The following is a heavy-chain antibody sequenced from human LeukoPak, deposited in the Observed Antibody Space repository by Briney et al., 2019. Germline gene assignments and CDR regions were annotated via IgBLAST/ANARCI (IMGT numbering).Heavy chain of an antibody. V-gene: IGHV3-23*01. CDR1: GFTFYNYA. Sequence: GGSLRLSCAASGFTFYNYAMNWVRQAPGKGLEWVSSISGGGETTYYADSAKGRFTISRDNSQNTLYLQMNSLRAEDTAVYYCARDYADYVGYFFFDYWGQGTLVTVSS. CDR2: ISGGGETT. J-gene: IGHJ4*02. CDR3: ARDYADYVGYFFFDY. D-gene: IGHD4-17*01.